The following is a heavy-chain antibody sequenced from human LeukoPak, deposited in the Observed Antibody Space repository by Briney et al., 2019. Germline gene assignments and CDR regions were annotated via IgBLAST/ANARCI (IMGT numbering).Heavy chain of an antibody. J-gene: IGHJ5*01. V-gene: IGHV1-18*04. CDR3: ARDLWNFYDDSGYNRDFDS. D-gene: IGHD3-22*01. Sequence: ASVKVSCKASGYTLTGYYMHWVRLAPGQGLEWMGWIGTYGGDTYYAQKFQGRITVTTDTSTSTVYMELRNLRSDDTAVYYCARDLWNFYDDSGYNRDFDSWGQGTLVTVSS. CDR2: IGTYGGDT. CDR1: GYTLTGYY.